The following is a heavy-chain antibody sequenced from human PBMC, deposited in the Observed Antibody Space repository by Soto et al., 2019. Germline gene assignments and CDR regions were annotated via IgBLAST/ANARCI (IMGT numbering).Heavy chain of an antibody. CDR3: ATRRTQGRSLEFADY. D-gene: IGHD2-2*01. CDR2: IIPISGRT. J-gene: IGHJ4*02. V-gene: IGHV1-69*01. Sequence: QVQLVQSGAEVKRPGSSVKVSCEASGGTFSSLGFTWVRQAPGQGLEWMGGIIPISGRTTFAPKFLGRVTITADESTRTTYMELAALTSYDTAIYYCATRRTQGRSLEFADYWCQGTLVTVSS. CDR1: GGTFSSLG.